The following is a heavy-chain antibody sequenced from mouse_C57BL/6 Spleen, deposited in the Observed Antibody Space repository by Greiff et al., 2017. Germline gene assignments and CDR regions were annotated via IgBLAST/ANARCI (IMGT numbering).Heavy chain of an antibody. D-gene: IGHD1-1*01. CDR1: GYTFTSYW. CDR3: AREGDYGSSPRDY. J-gene: IGHJ4*01. CDR2: IHPNSGST. V-gene: IGHV1-64*01. Sequence: QVQLQQPGAELVKPGASVKLSCKASGYTFTSYWMHWVKQRPGQGLEWIGMIHPNSGSTNYNEKFKSKATLTVYKSSSTAYLQLSSLTAEDSAVYYCAREGDYGSSPRDYWGQGTSGTVSS.